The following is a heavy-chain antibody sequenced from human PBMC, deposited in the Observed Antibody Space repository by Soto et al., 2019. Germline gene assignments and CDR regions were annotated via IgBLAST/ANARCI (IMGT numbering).Heavy chain of an antibody. V-gene: IGHV4-59*11. Sequence: LSLTCTVSGGSINYHYWSWIRQPPGKGLEWIGYIYYSGSTEYNPSLKSRITISVDTSKSQFSLKLSSVTAADTAVYYCARTYGSGYALDVWGPGTTVTVSS. CDR3: ARTYGSGYALDV. CDR1: GGSINYHY. D-gene: IGHD3-10*01. J-gene: IGHJ6*02. CDR2: IYYSGST.